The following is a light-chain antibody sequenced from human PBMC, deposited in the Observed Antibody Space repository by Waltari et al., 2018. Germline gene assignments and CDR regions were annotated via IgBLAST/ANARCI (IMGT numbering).Light chain of an antibody. CDR3: QNHERLPAT. Sequence: EIVLTQSPGTLSLSPGERDTLPCRARQGIGRYLAWYQQKPDQPPRPLIYGASSRATGIPDRFSGSGSGTDFSLTISRLEPEDFAVYYCQNHERLPATFGQGTKVEIK. CDR2: GAS. CDR1: QGIGRY. J-gene: IGKJ1*01. V-gene: IGKV3-20*01.